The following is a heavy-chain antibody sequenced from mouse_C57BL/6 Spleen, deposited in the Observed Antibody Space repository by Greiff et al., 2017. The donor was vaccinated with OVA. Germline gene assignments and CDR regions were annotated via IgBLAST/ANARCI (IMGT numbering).Heavy chain of an antibody. CDR3: ASLSTLAMDY. Sequence: QVQLKESGPGLVQPSQSLSITCTVSGFSLTSYGVHWVRQSPGKGLEWLGVIGGGGSTDYNAAFISRLSISKDNSKSQVFFKMNSLQADDTAIYYCASLSTLAMDYWGQGTSVTVSS. J-gene: IGHJ4*01. CDR2: IGGGGST. D-gene: IGHD6-2*01. V-gene: IGHV2-2*01. CDR1: GFSLTSYG.